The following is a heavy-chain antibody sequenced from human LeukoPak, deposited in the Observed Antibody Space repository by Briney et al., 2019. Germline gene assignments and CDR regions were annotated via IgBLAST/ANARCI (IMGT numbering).Heavy chain of an antibody. J-gene: IGHJ4*02. CDR2: ITSDGGTT. V-gene: IGHV3-74*01. D-gene: IGHD3-16*01. Sequence: GGSLRLSCAASGFTFSSYWMHWVRQAPGKGLVWVSRITSDGGTTGYADSVNGRFTISRDNAKNTLYLLMNSLRAEDTAVYYCANSNPRGEQPTDYWGQGTLVTVSS. CDR3: ANSNPRGEQPTDY. CDR1: GFTFSSYW.